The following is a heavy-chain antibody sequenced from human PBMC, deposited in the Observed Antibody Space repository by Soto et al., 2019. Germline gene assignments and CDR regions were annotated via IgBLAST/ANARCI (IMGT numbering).Heavy chain of an antibody. V-gene: IGHV4-30-4*01. CDR3: AREKYYYDSSGYYFRWFDP. Sequence: SETLSLTCTVSGGSISSGDDYWSWIRQPPGKGLEWIGYIYYSGSTYYNPSLKSRVTISVDTSKNQFSLRLSSVTAADTAVYYCAREKYYYDSSGYYFRWFDPWGQGPPVTV. D-gene: IGHD3-22*01. J-gene: IGHJ5*02. CDR2: IYYSGST. CDR1: GGSISSGDDY.